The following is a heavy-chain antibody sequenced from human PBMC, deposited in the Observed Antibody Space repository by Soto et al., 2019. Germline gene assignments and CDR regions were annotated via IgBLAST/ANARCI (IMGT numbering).Heavy chain of an antibody. Sequence: EVQLVESGGGLVKLGGSLRLSCAASGFTFSSYSMNWVRQAPGRGLEWVSSISSSSSYIYYADSVKGRFTISRDNAKNSLYLQMNSLRAEDTAVYYCASFYFDFRIDYWGQGTLVTVSS. CDR2: ISSSSSYI. CDR1: GFTFSSYS. CDR3: ASFYFDFRIDY. D-gene: IGHD3-9*01. V-gene: IGHV3-21*01. J-gene: IGHJ4*02.